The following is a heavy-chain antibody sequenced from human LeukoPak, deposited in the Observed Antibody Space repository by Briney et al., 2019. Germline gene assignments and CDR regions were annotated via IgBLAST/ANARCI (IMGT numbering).Heavy chain of an antibody. CDR1: GYTFTSYG. CDR2: ISAYNGNT. Sequence: GASVKVSCKASGYTFTSYGICWGRQAPGQGLEWMGWISAYNGNTNYAQKLQGRVTMTTDTSTSTAYMELRSLRSDDTAVYYCTKGHGAVAGTGAFDIWGQGTMVTVSS. J-gene: IGHJ3*02. CDR3: TKGHGAVAGTGAFDI. V-gene: IGHV1-18*01. D-gene: IGHD6-19*01.